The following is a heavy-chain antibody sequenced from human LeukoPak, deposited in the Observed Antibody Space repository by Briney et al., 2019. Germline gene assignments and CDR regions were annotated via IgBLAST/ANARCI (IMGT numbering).Heavy chain of an antibody. CDR1: GFTFSSYS. J-gene: IGHJ3*02. V-gene: IGHV3-48*04. CDR3: ARDFHRRYYDSSGYNAFGI. Sequence: GGSLRLSCAASGFTFSSYSMNWVRQAPGKGLEWVSYISAISSSSTYYADSVKGRFTISRDNAKNSLYLQMNSLRAEDTAVYYCARDFHRRYYDSSGYNAFGIWGQGTMVTVSS. D-gene: IGHD3-22*01. CDR2: ISAISSSST.